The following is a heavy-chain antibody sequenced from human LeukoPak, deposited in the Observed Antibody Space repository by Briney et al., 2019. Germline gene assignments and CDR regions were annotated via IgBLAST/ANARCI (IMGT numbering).Heavy chain of an antibody. CDR1: GFTFSSYS. V-gene: IGHV3-21*01. CDR3: ARDPGSWYLRDAFDI. CDR2: ISSSSSYI. D-gene: IGHD6-13*01. J-gene: IGHJ3*02. Sequence: GGSLRLSCAASGFTFSSYSMNWVRQAPGKGLEWVSSISSSSSYIYYADSVKGRFTISRDNAKDSLYLQMNSLRAEDTAVYYCARDPGSWYLRDAFDIWGQGTMVTVSS.